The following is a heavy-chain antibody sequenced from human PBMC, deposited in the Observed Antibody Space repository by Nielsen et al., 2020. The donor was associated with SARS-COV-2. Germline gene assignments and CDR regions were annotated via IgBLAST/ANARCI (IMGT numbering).Heavy chain of an antibody. V-gene: IGHV4-39*01. CDR3: ARRVFWQWLENYYYYMDV. Sequence: SETLSLTCTVSGGSISSSSSSHYWDWIRQPPGKGLEWIGTISYTGTTYYNPSLKSRVTISVDTSKNQFSLKLSSVTAADTAVYYCARRVFWQWLENYYYYMDVWGKGTTVTVSS. CDR1: GGSISSSSSSHY. D-gene: IGHD6-19*01. CDR2: ISYTGTT. J-gene: IGHJ6*03.